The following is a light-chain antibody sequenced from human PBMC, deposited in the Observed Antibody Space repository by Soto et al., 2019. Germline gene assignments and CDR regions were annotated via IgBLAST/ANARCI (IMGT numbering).Light chain of an antibody. CDR3: QSYESSLSDYV. Sequence: QSVLTQPPSVSGAPGQRVTISCTGSSSNIGAGFNVHWYQQLPETAPKLLIFNNNNRPSGVPDRFSGSNSGTSASLAITGLQDGDEADYYCQSYESSLSDYVFGNGTKLTVL. J-gene: IGLJ1*01. CDR1: SSNIGAGFN. V-gene: IGLV1-40*01. CDR2: NNN.